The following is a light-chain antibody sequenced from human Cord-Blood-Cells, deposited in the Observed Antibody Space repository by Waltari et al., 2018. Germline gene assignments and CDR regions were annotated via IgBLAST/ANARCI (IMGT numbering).Light chain of an antibody. CDR3: SSYAGSNNVV. J-gene: IGLJ2*01. CDR2: EVS. CDR1: SSDVGGYNY. Sequence: QSALTQPPSASGSPGQSVTISCTGTSSDVGGYNYVSWYQQHPSKAPKLMIYEVSKRPSGVPDRFSGSKSGNTASLTVSGLQAEDEADYYCSSYAGSNNVVFGRGTKLTVL. V-gene: IGLV2-8*01.